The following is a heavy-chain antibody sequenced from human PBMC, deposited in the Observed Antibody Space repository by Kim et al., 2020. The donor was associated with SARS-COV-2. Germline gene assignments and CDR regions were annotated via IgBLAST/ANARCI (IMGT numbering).Heavy chain of an antibody. CDR3: ARDRGIVVVPAALNQYYYYGMDV. V-gene: IGHV4-61*01. CDR1: GGSVSSGSYY. Sequence: SETLSLTCTVSGGSVSSGSYYWSWIRQPPGKGLEWIGYIYYSGSTNYNPSLKSRVTISVDTSKNQFSLKLSSVTAADTAVYYCARDRGIVVVPAALNQYYYYGMDVWGQGTTVTVSS. D-gene: IGHD2-2*01. CDR2: IYYSGST. J-gene: IGHJ6*02.